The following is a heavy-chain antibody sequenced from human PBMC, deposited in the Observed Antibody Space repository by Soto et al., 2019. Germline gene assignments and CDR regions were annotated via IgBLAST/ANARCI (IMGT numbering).Heavy chain of an antibody. CDR3: ATGGAAGSGMGV. J-gene: IGHJ6*02. Sequence: EVQLVESGGGLVKPGGSLRLSCAASGFTFSTYGMNWVRQAPGKGLEWVSSISSGSNYIDYADSVKGRLTISRDNAKNYLYLQLNRLRAEDTGGYFCATGGAAGSGMGVWGQGTTVTVSS. CDR1: GFTFSTYG. V-gene: IGHV3-21*01. CDR2: ISSGSNYI. D-gene: IGHD6-13*01.